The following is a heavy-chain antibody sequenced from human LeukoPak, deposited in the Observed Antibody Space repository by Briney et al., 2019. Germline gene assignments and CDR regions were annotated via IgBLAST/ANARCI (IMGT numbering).Heavy chain of an antibody. CDR3: ATGGSDRWLIDFDY. J-gene: IGHJ4*02. V-gene: IGHV1-24*01. CDR1: GYTLTELS. D-gene: IGHD6-19*01. Sequence: ASVTVSCKVSGYTLTELSMHWVRQAPGKGLEWMGGFDPEDGETIYAQKFQGRVTMTEDTSTDTAYMELSSLRSEDTAVCYCATGGSDRWLIDFDYWGQGTLVTVSS. CDR2: FDPEDGET.